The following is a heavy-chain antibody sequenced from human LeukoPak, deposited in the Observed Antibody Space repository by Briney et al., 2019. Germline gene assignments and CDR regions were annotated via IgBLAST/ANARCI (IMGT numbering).Heavy chain of an antibody. V-gene: IGHV3-30*14. CDR3: ARGHDSSGWFFDY. Sequence: GGSLRLSCAASGFTFSSYAMHWVRQAPGKGLEWVAVISYDGSNKYYADSVKGRFTISRDNSKNTLYLQMNSLRVEDTAVYYCARGHDSSGWFFDYWGQGTLVTVSS. D-gene: IGHD3-22*01. CDR1: GFTFSSYA. CDR2: ISYDGSNK. J-gene: IGHJ4*02.